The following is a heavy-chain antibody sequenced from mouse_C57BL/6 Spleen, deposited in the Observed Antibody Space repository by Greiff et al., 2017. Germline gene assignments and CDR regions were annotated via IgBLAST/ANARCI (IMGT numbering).Heavy chain of an antibody. CDR3: ARAGTTVPGYFDY. CDR1: GYTFTSYW. Sequence: KESCKASGYTFTSYWMHWVKQRPGRGLEWIGRIDPNSGGTKYNEKFKSKATLTVDKPSSTAYMQLSSLTSEDSAVYYCARAGTTVPGYFDYWGQGTTLTVSS. V-gene: IGHV1-72*01. J-gene: IGHJ2*01. CDR2: IDPNSGGT. D-gene: IGHD1-1*01.